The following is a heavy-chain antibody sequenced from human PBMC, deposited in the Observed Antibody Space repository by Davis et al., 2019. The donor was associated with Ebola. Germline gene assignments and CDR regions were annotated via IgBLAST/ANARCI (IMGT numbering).Heavy chain of an antibody. D-gene: IGHD1-26*01. J-gene: IGHJ4*02. CDR1: GFSFRSYG. V-gene: IGHV3-30*18. CDR2: LSYDGHNV. CDR3: AKDDYHSGSPFDY. Sequence: GESLKISCTASGFSFRSYGMHWVRQAPGMGLEWLAGLSYDGHNVYYGDSVKGRFTISRDNSKSTLYLQMNSLRAEDTAVYYCAKDDYHSGSPFDYWGQGTLVTVSS.